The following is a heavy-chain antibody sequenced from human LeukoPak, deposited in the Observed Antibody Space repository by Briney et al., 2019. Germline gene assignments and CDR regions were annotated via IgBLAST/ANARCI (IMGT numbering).Heavy chain of an antibody. D-gene: IGHD3-10*01. CDR2: IYYSGST. J-gene: IGHJ6*03. V-gene: IGHV4-59*11. CDR1: GGSISGHY. Sequence: SQTLSLTCTLSGGSISGHYWSWIPGPPGEGLEWIGYIYYSGSTNYNPSLKSRVTISVDTSKNQSSLKLSSVTAADTAVYYCARVRGYGSGSYYLYYYYMDVWGKGTTVTVSS. CDR3: ARVRGYGSGSYYLYYYYMDV.